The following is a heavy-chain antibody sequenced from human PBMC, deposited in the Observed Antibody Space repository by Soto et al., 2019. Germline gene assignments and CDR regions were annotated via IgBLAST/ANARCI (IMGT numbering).Heavy chain of an antibody. D-gene: IGHD5-18*01. J-gene: IGHJ6*03. CDR1: GFTFSSYS. Sequence: EVQLVESGGGLVEPGGSLRLSCAASGFTFSSYSMNWVRQAPGKGLEWVSSISSSSSYIYYADSVKGRFTISRDNAKNSLYLQMNSLRAEDTAVYYCARGAVDTAMVTGYYYYYYYMDVWGKGTTVTVSS. CDR2: ISSSSSYI. CDR3: ARGAVDTAMVTGYYYYYYYMDV. V-gene: IGHV3-21*01.